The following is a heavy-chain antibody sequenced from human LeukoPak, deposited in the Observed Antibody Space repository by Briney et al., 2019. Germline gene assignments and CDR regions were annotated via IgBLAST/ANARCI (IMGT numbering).Heavy chain of an antibody. CDR2: ISSSSSTI. V-gene: IGHV3-48*04. J-gene: IGHJ4*02. CDR1: GFTFSSYS. D-gene: IGHD2-15*01. CDR3: ARDSLVLHY. Sequence: GGSLRLSCAASGFTFSSYSMNWVRQAPGKGLEWVSYISSSSSTIYYADSVKGRFTISRDNAKNSLYLQMNSLRAEDTAVYYCARDSLVLHYWGQGTLVTVSS.